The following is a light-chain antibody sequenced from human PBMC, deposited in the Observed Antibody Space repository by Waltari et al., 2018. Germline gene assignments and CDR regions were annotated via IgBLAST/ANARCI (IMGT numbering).Light chain of an antibody. Sequence: QSALTPPASISGSPGQSSTISCTGTSSDVDGHTYVSWYQKHPGKAPTLMIFDVSNRPSGVSNRCSGSKSGNTASLTISGLQAEDEADYYCSSYISSSTLELFGGGTSLTVL. V-gene: IGLV2-14*03. CDR3: SSYISSSTLEL. CDR1: SSDVDGHTY. CDR2: DVS. J-gene: IGLJ2*01.